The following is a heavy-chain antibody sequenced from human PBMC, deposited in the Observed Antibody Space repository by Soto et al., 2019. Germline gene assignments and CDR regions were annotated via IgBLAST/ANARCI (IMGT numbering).Heavy chain of an antibody. D-gene: IGHD2-8*01. CDR2: IIPIFGTA. J-gene: IGHJ6*02. V-gene: IGHV1-69*13. CDR1: GGTFSSYA. CDR3: AIPGYCTNGVCLRTDYYYYGMDV. Sequence: SVKVTCKASGGTFSSYAISWVRQAPGQGLEWMGGIIPIFGTANYAQKFQGRVTITADESTSTAYMELSSLRSEDTAVYYCAIPGYCTNGVCLRTDYYYYGMDVWGQGITATVSS.